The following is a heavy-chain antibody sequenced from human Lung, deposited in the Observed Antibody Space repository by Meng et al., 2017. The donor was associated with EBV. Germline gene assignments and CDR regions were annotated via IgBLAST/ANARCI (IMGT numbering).Heavy chain of an antibody. J-gene: IGHJ4*02. CDR3: VKARRGDGYNFELGFDY. D-gene: IGHD5-24*01. CDR1: GFTFSSYW. CDR2: TNENGRIT. V-gene: IGHV3-74*01. Sequence: EVQLVESGGALVQPGGSLRLSCAASGFTFSSYWMHWVRQAPGKGLVWVSRTNENGRITTYADSVKGRFTISRDNSKNTLYLQMNSLRAEDTAVYFCVKARRGDGYNFELGFDYWGQGGLVTVSS.